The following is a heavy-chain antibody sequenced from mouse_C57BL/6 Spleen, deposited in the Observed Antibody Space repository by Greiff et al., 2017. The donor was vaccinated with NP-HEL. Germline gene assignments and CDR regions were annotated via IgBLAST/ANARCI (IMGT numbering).Heavy chain of an antibody. D-gene: IGHD3-2*02. Sequence: EVKLMESGGGLVKPGGSLKLSCAASGFTFSDYGMHWVRQAPEKGLEWVAYISSGSSTIYYADTVKGRFTISRDNAKNTLFLQMTSLRSEDTAMYYCARRSSGYGAMDYWGQGTSVTVSS. CDR2: ISSGSSTI. CDR3: ARRSSGYGAMDY. J-gene: IGHJ4*01. V-gene: IGHV5-17*01. CDR1: GFTFSDYG.